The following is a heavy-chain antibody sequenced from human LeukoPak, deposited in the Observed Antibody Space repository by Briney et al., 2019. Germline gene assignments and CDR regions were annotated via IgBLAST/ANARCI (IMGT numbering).Heavy chain of an antibody. Sequence: PGGSLRLSCAASGFTFSSYSMNWVRQAPRKGLEWVSSISSSSSYIYYADSVKGRFTISRDNAKNSLYLQMNSLRAEDTAVYYCARDHRRAPYYYDSSGWFDPWGQGTLVTVSS. J-gene: IGHJ5*02. V-gene: IGHV3-21*01. CDR2: ISSSSSYI. D-gene: IGHD3-22*01. CDR3: ARDHRRAPYYYDSSGWFDP. CDR1: GFTFSSYS.